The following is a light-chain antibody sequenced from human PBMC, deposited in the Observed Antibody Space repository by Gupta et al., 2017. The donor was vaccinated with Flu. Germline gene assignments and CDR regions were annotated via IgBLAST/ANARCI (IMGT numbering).Light chain of an antibody. V-gene: IGKV4-1*01. CDR1: QSGLYSSNNKNY. Sequence: SLGERATLNCNSIQSGLYSSNNKNYLAWYQQKPGQPPKLLIYWASTRESGVPDRFSGSGSGTDFTLTISSLQAEDVAVYYCQQYDTTPQTFGQGTKVEIK. J-gene: IGKJ1*01. CDR2: WAS. CDR3: QQYDTTPQT.